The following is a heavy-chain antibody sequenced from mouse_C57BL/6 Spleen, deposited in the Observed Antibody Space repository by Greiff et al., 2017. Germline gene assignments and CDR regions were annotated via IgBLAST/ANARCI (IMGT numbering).Heavy chain of an antibody. CDR1: GYAFSSSW. J-gene: IGHJ2*01. Sequence: QVQLQQSGPELVKPGASVKISCKASGYAFSSSWMNWVKQRPGKGLEWIGRIYPGDGDTNYNGKFKGKATLTADKSSSTAYMQLSSLTSEDSAVYFCASGTDFDYWGQGTTLTVSS. CDR3: ASGTDFDY. V-gene: IGHV1-82*01. D-gene: IGHD4-1*01. CDR2: IYPGDGDT.